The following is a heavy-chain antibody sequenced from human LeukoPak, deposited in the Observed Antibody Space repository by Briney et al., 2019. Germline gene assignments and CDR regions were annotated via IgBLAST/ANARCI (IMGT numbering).Heavy chain of an antibody. CDR1: GFTFSSYG. J-gene: IGHJ4*02. Sequence: GGSLRLSCAASGFTFSSYGMHWVRQAPGKGLEWVAFIRYDGSNKYYADSVKGRFTISRDNAKTSLYFQMNSLRADDTAVYYCARYYGGNSACDYWGQGTLVTVSS. CDR3: ARYYGGNSACDY. D-gene: IGHD4-23*01. V-gene: IGHV3-30*02. CDR2: IRYDGSNK.